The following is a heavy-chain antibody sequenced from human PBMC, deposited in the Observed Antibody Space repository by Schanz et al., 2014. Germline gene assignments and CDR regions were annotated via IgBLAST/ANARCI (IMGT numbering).Heavy chain of an antibody. CDR2: IKEDGSVK. CDR3: AKNQYDDVDLSSFYFDF. J-gene: IGHJ4*02. Sequence: EVQLLESGGGLVQPGGSLRLSCAASTFTFSSDWMSWVRQAPGKGLEWVANIKEDGSVKDYVDSVKGRFTISRDSSKNTLYLQMNSLRPEDTAIYYCAKNQYDDVDLSSFYFDFGGQGTLVTVSA. V-gene: IGHV3-7*05. CDR1: TFTFSSDW. D-gene: IGHD3-10*02.